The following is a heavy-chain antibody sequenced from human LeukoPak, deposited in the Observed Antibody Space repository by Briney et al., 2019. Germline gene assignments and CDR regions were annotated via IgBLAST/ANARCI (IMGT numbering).Heavy chain of an antibody. D-gene: IGHD3-22*01. CDR3: VRNYYATSADYDY. CDR2: ISYDGGNK. J-gene: IGHJ4*02. V-gene: IGHV3-30*04. Sequence: PGGSLRLSCSASGFTFSSYAMHWVRQAPGKGLEWVAFISYDGGNKYYADSVKGRFTISRDNSKNTLYLQMNSLRTEDTAVYYCVRNYYATSADYDYWGQGTLVTVSS. CDR1: GFTFSSYA.